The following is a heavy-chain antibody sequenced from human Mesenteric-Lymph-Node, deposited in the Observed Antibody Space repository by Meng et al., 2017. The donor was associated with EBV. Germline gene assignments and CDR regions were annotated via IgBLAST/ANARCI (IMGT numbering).Heavy chain of an antibody. J-gene: IGHJ4*02. CDR3: ARVTVTGGYYFDY. Sequence: QVQLQQSVPGLVKPSGTLSLTFAVSGGSIRSSHWWSWVRQPPGKGLEWIGEIYHSGRTSYNPSLKSRVSLSVEKSKNHFSLNLSSVTAADTAVYYCARVTVTGGYYFDYWGQGSLVTVSS. CDR1: GGSIRSSHW. D-gene: IGHD4-17*01. CDR2: IYHSGRT. V-gene: IGHV4-4*02.